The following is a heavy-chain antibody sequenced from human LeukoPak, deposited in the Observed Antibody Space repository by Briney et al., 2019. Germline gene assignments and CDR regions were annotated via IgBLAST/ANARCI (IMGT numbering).Heavy chain of an antibody. CDR2: IIPIFGTA. CDR1: GGTFSSYA. V-gene: IGHV1-69*13. D-gene: IGHD3-3*01. Sequence: SVKVSCKASGGTFSSYAISWVRQAPEQGLEWMGGIIPIFGTAIYAQRFQGRVTITAGESTSTAYMELSSLRSEDTAVYYCARVGGGITIFPLNAFDIWGQGTMVTVSS. CDR3: ARVGGGITIFPLNAFDI. J-gene: IGHJ3*02.